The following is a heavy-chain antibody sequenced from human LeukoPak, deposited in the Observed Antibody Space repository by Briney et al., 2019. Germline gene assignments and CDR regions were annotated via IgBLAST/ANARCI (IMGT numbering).Heavy chain of an antibody. CDR3: ARHRSESYCEYLQH. J-gene: IGHJ1*01. Sequence: SETLSLTCTVSGGSISSSSYYWGWIRQPPGKGLEWIGSISYGGNTYYNPSLKSRVTISVDTSKNQFSLQLTSVTAADTAVYYCARHRSESYCEYLQHWGQGTLVTASS. D-gene: IGHD1-26*01. V-gene: IGHV4-39*01. CDR1: GGSISSSSYY. CDR2: ISYGGNT.